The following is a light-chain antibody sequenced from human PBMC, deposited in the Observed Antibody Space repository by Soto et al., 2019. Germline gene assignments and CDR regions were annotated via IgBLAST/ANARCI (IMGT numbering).Light chain of an antibody. CDR3: VQNLQTPFT. J-gene: IGKJ3*01. CDR1: QSLLHSNGYTY. CDR2: LGS. Sequence: DIVVTQSPLSLSVTPGEAASISCRSSQSLLHSNGYTYLDWYLQKPGQSPHLLVYLGSNRASGVPDRFSGSGSGPDVTLTISRVEAEDVGVYYCVQNLQTPFTFGPGTKVEIK. V-gene: IGKV2-28*01.